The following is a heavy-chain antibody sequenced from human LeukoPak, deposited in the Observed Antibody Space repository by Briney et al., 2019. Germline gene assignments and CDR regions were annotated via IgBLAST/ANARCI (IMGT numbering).Heavy chain of an antibody. Sequence: ASVKVSCKASGYTFTGYYMHWVRQAPGQGLEWMGRINPNSGGTNYAQKFQGRVTMTRDTSISIAYMELSRLRSDDTAVYYCARLLSVFRVDYWGQGTLVTVSS. CDR3: ARLLSVFRVDY. CDR2: INPNSGGT. D-gene: IGHD2/OR15-2a*01. V-gene: IGHV1-2*06. CDR1: GYTFTGYY. J-gene: IGHJ4*02.